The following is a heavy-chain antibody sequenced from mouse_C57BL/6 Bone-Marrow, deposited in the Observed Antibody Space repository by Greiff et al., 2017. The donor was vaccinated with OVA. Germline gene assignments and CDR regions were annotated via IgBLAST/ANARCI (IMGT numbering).Heavy chain of an antibody. Sequence: EVQGVESGGGLVKPGGSLKLSCAASGFTFSSYTMSWVRQTPEKRLEWVATISACGGYTYSPDSVKGRFTIYRDNAKNTLYLQMSSLRSEDTAWDYCARRVYDPFAYWGQGTLVTVSA. CDR3: ARRVYDPFAY. D-gene: IGHD2-3*01. J-gene: IGHJ3*01. V-gene: IGHV5-9*01. CDR1: GFTFSSYT. CDR2: ISACGGYT.